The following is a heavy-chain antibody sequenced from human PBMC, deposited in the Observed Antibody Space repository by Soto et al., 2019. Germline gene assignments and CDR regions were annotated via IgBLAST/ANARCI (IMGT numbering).Heavy chain of an antibody. D-gene: IGHD2-21*02. J-gene: IGHJ1*01. CDR3: ARATVGVVPTATYTEH. Sequence: QVQLVQSGSEVQKPGASVKVSCKASGYTFNNFVVAWVRQAPGQGLEWMGWISASNGDTNYAQKLQGRVTMTTDTSTNTAYMHLRSLRSDDTAVYYCARATVGVVPTATYTEHWGQGTRVAVSS. V-gene: IGHV1-18*01. CDR1: GYTFNNFV. CDR2: ISASNGDT.